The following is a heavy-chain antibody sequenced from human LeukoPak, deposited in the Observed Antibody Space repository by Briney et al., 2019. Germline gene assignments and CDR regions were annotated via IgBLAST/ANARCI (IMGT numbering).Heavy chain of an antibody. V-gene: IGHV1-2*02. D-gene: IGHD2-2*01. Sequence: ASVKVSCKASGGTFSSYAISWVRQAPGQGLEWMGWINPNSGGTNYAQKFQGRVTMTRDTSISTAYMELSRLRSDDTAVYYCARDAPLSTTSSYMDVWGKGTTVTVSS. CDR3: ARDAPLSTTSSYMDV. J-gene: IGHJ6*03. CDR2: INPNSGGT. CDR1: GGTFSSYA.